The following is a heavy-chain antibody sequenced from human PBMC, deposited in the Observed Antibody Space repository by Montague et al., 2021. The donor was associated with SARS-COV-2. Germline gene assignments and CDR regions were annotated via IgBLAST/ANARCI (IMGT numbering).Heavy chain of an antibody. D-gene: IGHD6-6*01. CDR3: ARGVRQLGVRYYYYYIDV. Sequence: SETLSLTCAVYGGSFSGYYWSWIRQPPGKGLEWIGEINHSGSTNYSPSLKSRVTISMDTSKNQFSLKLSSVTAADTAVYYCARGVRQLGVRYYYYYIDVWDQGTTVTVSS. CDR2: INHSGST. V-gene: IGHV4-34*01. J-gene: IGHJ6*03. CDR1: GGSFSGYY.